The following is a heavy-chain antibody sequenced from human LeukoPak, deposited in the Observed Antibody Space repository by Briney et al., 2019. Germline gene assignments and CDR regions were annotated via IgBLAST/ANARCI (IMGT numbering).Heavy chain of an antibody. Sequence: GGSLRLSCAASGFTFTTYWMHWVRHAPGKGLEWVSRIKGDEMTTNYADSVEGRFTISRDNAKNTVYLEINSLRAEDTAVYYCARGGLFAYYFDYWGQGTLVTVSS. D-gene: IGHD3-10*02. CDR3: ARGGLFAYYFDY. V-gene: IGHV3-74*01. CDR2: IKGDEMTT. CDR1: GFTFTTYW. J-gene: IGHJ4*02.